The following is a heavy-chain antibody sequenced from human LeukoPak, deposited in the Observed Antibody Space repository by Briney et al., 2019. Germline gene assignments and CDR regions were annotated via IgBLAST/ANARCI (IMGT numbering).Heavy chain of an antibody. D-gene: IGHD2-21*01. CDR2: FDPEDGET. Sequence: ASVKVSCKVSGYTLTELSMHWVRQAPGKGLGWMGGFDPEDGETIYAQKFQGRVTMTEDTSTDTAYMELSSLRSEDTAVYYCATDNFGGYCFDYWGQGTLVTVSS. CDR1: GYTLTELS. CDR3: ATDNFGGYCFDY. J-gene: IGHJ4*02. V-gene: IGHV1-24*01.